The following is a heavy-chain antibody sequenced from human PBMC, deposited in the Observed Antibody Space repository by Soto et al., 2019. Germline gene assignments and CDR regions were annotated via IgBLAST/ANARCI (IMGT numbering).Heavy chain of an antibody. CDR2: MYTRERT. J-gene: IGHJ5*02. CDR1: GGSITHYY. Sequence: PSETLSLTCTLAGGSITHYYWSWIRQPAGKGLEWIGRMYTRERTNYNLSFKSRVTMSVDTPKNRFSLKLNAVTAADTAVYYCARDDYKDGGNNWFDPWGQGTLVTVSS. CDR3: ARDDYKDGGNNWFDP. D-gene: IGHD3-16*01. V-gene: IGHV4-4*07.